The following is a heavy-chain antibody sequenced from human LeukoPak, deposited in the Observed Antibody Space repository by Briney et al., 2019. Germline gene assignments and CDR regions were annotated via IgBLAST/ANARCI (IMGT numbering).Heavy chain of an antibody. D-gene: IGHD2-8*01. CDR3: ARATNSPRGFDY. CDR2: INPNSGGT. Sequence: ASVKVSCKASGYTFTGYYMHWVRPAPGQGLEWMGWINPNSGGTNYAQKFQGRVTMTRDTSISTAYMELSRLRSDDTAVYYCARATNSPRGFDYWGQGTLVTVSS. V-gene: IGHV1-2*02. CDR1: GYTFTGYY. J-gene: IGHJ4*02.